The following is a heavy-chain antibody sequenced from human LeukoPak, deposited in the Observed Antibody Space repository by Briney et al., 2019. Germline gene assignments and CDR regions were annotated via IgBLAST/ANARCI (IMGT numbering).Heavy chain of an antibody. CDR1: RFSFSSSV. J-gene: IGHJ4*02. D-gene: IGHD3-3*01. CDR2: FSVLGGSS. CDR3: AKDFWSDYYSGYFDY. V-gene: IGHV3-23*01. Sequence: GGCRRTSSAASRFSFSSSVMWWVGQAPGEGLAWVSSFSVLGGSSYCAESVKGRFTISRDNSKNSLYLQMNSLRAEDTALYYCAKDFWSDYYSGYFDYWGQGTLVTVSS.